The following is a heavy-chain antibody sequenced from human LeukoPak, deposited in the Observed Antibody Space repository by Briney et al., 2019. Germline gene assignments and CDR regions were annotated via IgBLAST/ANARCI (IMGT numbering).Heavy chain of an antibody. CDR2: INPNSGGT. D-gene: IGHD2/OR15-2a*01. V-gene: IGHV1-2*02. CDR3: ASSFPVFVTTSTHFDY. CDR1: GYSFTDYY. J-gene: IGHJ4*02. Sequence: ASVKVSCKASGYSFTDYYMHWVRQAPGQGLEWMGWINPNSGGTSYAQKFQGRVTMTRDTSISTAYVELSGLTSDDTAVYYCASSFPVFVTTSTHFDYWGQGTPITVSS.